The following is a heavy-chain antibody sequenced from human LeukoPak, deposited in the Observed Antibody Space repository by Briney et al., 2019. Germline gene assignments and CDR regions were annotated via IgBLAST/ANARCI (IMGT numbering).Heavy chain of an antibody. J-gene: IGHJ4*02. CDR2: IYYSGST. V-gene: IGHV4-59*08. CDR3: ARLYGDSSGYCFDY. CDR1: GGSISSYY. D-gene: IGHD3-22*01. Sequence: SETLSLTCTVSGGSISSYYWSWIRQPPGKGLEWIGYIYYSGSTNYNPSLKSRVTISVDTSKNQFSLKLSSVTAADTAVYYCARLYGDSSGYCFDYWGQGTLVTVSS.